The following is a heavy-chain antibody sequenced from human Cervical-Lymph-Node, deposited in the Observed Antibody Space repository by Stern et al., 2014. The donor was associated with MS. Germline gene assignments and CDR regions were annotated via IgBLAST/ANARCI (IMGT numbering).Heavy chain of an antibody. Sequence: VQLVQSGGGVVQPGRSLRLSCAASGFTFSSYAMNWVRQAPGKGLEWVAVISYDGSNKYYADSVKGRFTISRDNSKNTLYLQMNSLRAEDTAVYYCARESHFDYWGQGTLVTVSS. CDR1: GFTFSSYA. V-gene: IGHV3-30*01. J-gene: IGHJ4*02. CDR2: ISYDGSNK. CDR3: ARESHFDY.